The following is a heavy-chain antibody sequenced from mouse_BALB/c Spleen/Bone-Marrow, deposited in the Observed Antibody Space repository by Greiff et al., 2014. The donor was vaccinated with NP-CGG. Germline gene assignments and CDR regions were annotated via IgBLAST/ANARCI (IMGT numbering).Heavy chain of an antibody. CDR3: ASYYGNYAY. J-gene: IGHJ3*01. CDR1: GYTFTSYW. V-gene: IGHV1S81*02. CDR2: INPSNGRT. D-gene: IGHD2-1*01. Sequence: QVQLQQSEAELVKPGASVKLSCKASGYTFTSYWMHWVKQRPGQGLEWIGEINPSNGRTNYNEKFKSKATLTVDKSSSTAYMQLSSLTSEDSAVYYCASYYGNYAYWGQGTLVTVSA.